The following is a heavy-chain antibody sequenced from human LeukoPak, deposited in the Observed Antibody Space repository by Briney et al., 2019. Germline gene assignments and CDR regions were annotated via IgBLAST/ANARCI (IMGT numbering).Heavy chain of an antibody. D-gene: IGHD2/OR15-2a*01. CDR2: INPKNGGT. V-gene: IGHV1-2*02. Sequence: ASVKVSCKPSGYTFTDYSIHWLRQVPGQGPEWIGWINPKNGGTNYAQTFQGRVTMTRDTSITTAYMELSSLRSDDTAVYYCARDLYCNSAKCYSNWFDTWGQGTLVTVSS. CDR1: GYTFTDYS. CDR3: ARDLYCNSAKCYSNWFDT. J-gene: IGHJ5*02.